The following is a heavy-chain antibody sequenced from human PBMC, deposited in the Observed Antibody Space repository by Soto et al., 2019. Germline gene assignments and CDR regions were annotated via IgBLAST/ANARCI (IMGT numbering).Heavy chain of an antibody. J-gene: IGHJ5*02. CDR1: GGSISSSSYY. Sequence: QLQLQESGPGLVKPSETLSLTCTVSGGSISSSSYYWGWIRQPPGKGLEWIGSIYYSGSTYYNPSLKSRVTISVDTSKNQFSLKLSSGTAADTAVYYCARRVGYCSGGSCYRLWFDPWGQGTLVTVSS. V-gene: IGHV4-39*01. CDR3: ARRVGYCSGGSCYRLWFDP. D-gene: IGHD2-15*01. CDR2: IYYSGST.